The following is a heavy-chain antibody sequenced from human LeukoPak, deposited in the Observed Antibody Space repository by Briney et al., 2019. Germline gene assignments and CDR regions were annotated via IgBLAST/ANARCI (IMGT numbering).Heavy chain of an antibody. CDR3: AKDPAAGTYAIRKDY. J-gene: IGHJ4*02. Sequence: GGSLRLSCAASGFTFSSYGMHWVRQAPGKGLEWVAFIRYDGSNKYYADSVKGRFTISRDNSKNTLYLQMNSLRAEDTAVYYCAKDPAAGTYAIRKDYWGQGTLVTVSS. D-gene: IGHD6-13*01. V-gene: IGHV3-30*02. CDR1: GFTFSSYG. CDR2: IRYDGSNK.